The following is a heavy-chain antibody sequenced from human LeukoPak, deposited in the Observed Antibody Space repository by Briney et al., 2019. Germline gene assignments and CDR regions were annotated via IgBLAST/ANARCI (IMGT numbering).Heavy chain of an antibody. V-gene: IGHV4-4*07. Sequence: SETLSLTCTVSGGSISSYYWSWIRQPAGKGLEWIGRIYTSGSTNYNPSLKSRVTMSVDTSKNQFSLKLSSVTAADTAVYYCARGGYSSSWYEVVWFDPWGQGTLVTVSS. CDR1: GGSISSYY. CDR3: ARGGYSSSWYEVVWFDP. D-gene: IGHD6-13*01. J-gene: IGHJ5*02. CDR2: IYTSGST.